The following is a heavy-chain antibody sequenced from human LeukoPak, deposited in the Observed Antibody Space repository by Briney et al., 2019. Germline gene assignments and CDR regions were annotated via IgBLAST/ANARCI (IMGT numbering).Heavy chain of an antibody. V-gene: IGHV3-23*01. Sequence: PGGSLRLSCAASGFTFSSYAMSWVRQAPGKGLEWVSGISGSGSGTYYTDSVKGRFTISRDNSKNTLYLQMDSLRAEDTAVYYCAKGEDYCSGTSCYTAPFDYWGRGTLVTVSS. J-gene: IGHJ4*02. CDR2: ISGSGSGT. D-gene: IGHD2-2*02. CDR3: AKGEDYCSGTSCYTAPFDY. CDR1: GFTFSSYA.